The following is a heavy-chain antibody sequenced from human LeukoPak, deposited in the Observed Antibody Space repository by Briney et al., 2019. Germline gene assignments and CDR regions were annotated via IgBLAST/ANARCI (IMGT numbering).Heavy chain of an antibody. V-gene: IGHV1-69*04. CDR1: GGTFSSYA. D-gene: IGHD5-24*01. CDR3: AREGGYNTNCYDY. Sequence: ASVKVSCKASGGTFSSYAISWVRQAPGQGLEWMGRITPIFGIANYAQKFQGRVTMTRDTSTSTVYMELSSLRSEDTAVYYCAREGGYNTNCYDYWGQGTLVTVSS. J-gene: IGHJ4*02. CDR2: ITPIFGIA.